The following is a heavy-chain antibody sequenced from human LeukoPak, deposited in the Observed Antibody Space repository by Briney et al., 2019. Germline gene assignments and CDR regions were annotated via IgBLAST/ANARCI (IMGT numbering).Heavy chain of an antibody. CDR3: ARRSLIAAEDY. J-gene: IGHJ4*02. CDR2: ISYSGNT. CDR1: GDSIRPYY. V-gene: IGHV4-59*08. D-gene: IGHD6-6*01. Sequence: SETLSLTCTVSGDSIRPYYWNWIRQSQGKGLEWLVYISYSGNTNYHPSVKSRVTISLDTSKNHFSLRLNSVTAADTAVYYCARRSLIAAEDYWGQGTLVTVSS.